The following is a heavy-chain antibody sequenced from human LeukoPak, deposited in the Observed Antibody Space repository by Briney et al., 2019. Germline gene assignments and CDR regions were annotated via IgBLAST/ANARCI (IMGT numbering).Heavy chain of an antibody. Sequence: ASVKVSCKASGGTFSGYAISWVRQAPRQGLEWMGRIIPILGIANYAQKFQGRVTITADKSTSTAYMELSSLRSEDTAVYYCAREGAMVRGVNDYWGQGTLVTVSS. J-gene: IGHJ4*02. V-gene: IGHV1-69*04. CDR3: AREGAMVRGVNDY. CDR1: GGTFSGYA. CDR2: IIPILGIA. D-gene: IGHD3-10*01.